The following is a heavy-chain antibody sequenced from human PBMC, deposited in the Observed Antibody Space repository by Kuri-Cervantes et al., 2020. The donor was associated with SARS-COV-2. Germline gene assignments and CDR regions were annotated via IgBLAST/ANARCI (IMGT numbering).Heavy chain of an antibody. J-gene: IGHJ5*01. Sequence: GGSLRLSCEGSRFGFSTWTLNWVRQAPGRGLEWLSYVTPYETTIRYADSVKGRFTISRDGAENSLYLQMNDLRVGDSGIYYCTTSGVSNWFEFWGQGTLVTVSS. V-gene: IGHV3-48*04. D-gene: IGHD2-8*01. CDR2: VTPYETTI. CDR3: TTSGVSNWFEF. CDR1: RFGFSTWT.